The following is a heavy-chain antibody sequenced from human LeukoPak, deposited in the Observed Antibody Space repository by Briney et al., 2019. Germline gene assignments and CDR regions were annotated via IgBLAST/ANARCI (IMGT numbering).Heavy chain of an antibody. V-gene: IGHV3-15*01. Sequence: PGGSLRLSCAASGFTFSNAWMSWVRQAPGKGLEWVGRIKSKTDGGTTDYAAPVKGRFTISRDDSKNTLYLQMNSLKTEDTAVYYCTTHLAVAQGLYYYYYYYMDVWGKGTTVTVSS. CDR2: IKSKTDGGTT. D-gene: IGHD6-19*01. J-gene: IGHJ6*03. CDR3: TTHLAVAQGLYYYYYYYMDV. CDR1: GFTFSNAW.